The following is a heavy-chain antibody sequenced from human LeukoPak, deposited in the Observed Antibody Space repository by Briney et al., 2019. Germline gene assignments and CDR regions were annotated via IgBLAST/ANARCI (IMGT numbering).Heavy chain of an antibody. Sequence: SETLSLTCTVSGGSISSSSYYWGWIRQPPGKGLEWIGSIYYSGSTYYNPSLKSRVTISVDTSKNQFSLKLSSVSAADTAVYYCARTHSGSYYGLDYWGQGTLVTVSS. D-gene: IGHD1-26*01. CDR1: GGSISSSSYY. CDR3: ARTHSGSYYGLDY. J-gene: IGHJ4*02. CDR2: IYYSGST. V-gene: IGHV4-39*01.